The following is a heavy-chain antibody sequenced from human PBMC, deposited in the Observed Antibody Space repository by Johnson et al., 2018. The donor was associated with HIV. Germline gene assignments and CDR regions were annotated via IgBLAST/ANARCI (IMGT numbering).Heavy chain of an antibody. CDR3: ARVATFGVVISDGFDI. V-gene: IGHV3-30*03. CDR2: ISYDGSNK. D-gene: IGHD3-3*01. Sequence: QVQLVESGGGVVQPGGSLRLSCAASGFTFSSYGMHWVRQAPGKGLEWVAVISYDGSNKYYVDSVKGRFTISRDNSKNTLYLQMNSLRSEDTAVYYCARVATFGVVISDGFDIWGQGTMVTVSS. J-gene: IGHJ3*02. CDR1: GFTFSSYG.